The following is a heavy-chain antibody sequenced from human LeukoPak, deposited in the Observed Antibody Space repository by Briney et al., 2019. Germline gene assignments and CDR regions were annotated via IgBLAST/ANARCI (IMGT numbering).Heavy chain of an antibody. D-gene: IGHD3-22*01. CDR3: ARDNQYYYDSSGYLGDY. Sequence: GASVKVSCKASGYTFTGYCMHWVRQAPGQGLEWMGRINPNSGGTNYAQKFQGRVTMTRDTSISTAYMELSRLRSDDTAVYYCARDNQYYYDSSGYLGDYWGQGTLVTVSS. CDR2: INPNSGGT. J-gene: IGHJ4*02. CDR1: GYTFTGYC. V-gene: IGHV1-2*06.